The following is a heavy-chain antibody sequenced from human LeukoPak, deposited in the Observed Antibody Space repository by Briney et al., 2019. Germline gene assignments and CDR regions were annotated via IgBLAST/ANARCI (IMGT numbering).Heavy chain of an antibody. CDR1: GFTFSSYG. Sequence: PGGSLRLSCAASGFTFSSYGMHWVRQAPGKGLEWVAVISYDGSNKYYADSVRGRFTISRDNAKNTLYLQLNSLRDEDTAVYYCIRGNGGWAYWGQGTLVTVSS. V-gene: IGHV3-30*03. J-gene: IGHJ4*02. CDR2: ISYDGSNK. CDR3: IRGNGGWAY. D-gene: IGHD6-19*01.